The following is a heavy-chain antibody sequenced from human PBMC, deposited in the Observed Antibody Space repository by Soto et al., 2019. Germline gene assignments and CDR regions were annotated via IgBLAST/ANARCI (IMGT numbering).Heavy chain of an antibody. CDR3: AKATTDGGWFNPFDS. D-gene: IGHD6-19*01. V-gene: IGHV3-23*01. CDR2: LSGSGTST. J-gene: IGHJ4*02. Sequence: LRLSCAASGFTFINYAMNWVRQAPGKGLEWVSGLSGSGTSTYYADSVKGRFTISRDNSRDTLFLQMNSLTAEDTAVYYCAKATTDGGWFNPFDSWGQGALVTVSS. CDR1: GFTFINYA.